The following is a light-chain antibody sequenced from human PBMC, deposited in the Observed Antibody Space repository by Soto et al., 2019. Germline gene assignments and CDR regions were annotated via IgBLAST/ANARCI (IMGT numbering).Light chain of an antibody. V-gene: IGLV2-14*01. J-gene: IGLJ1*01. CDR3: SSYTNINTRACV. Sequence: QSALTQPASVSGSPGQSIPISCTGTSGDIGSYNRVSWYQQHPGKAPKLIIYEVTARPSGVSNRFSGSKSGNTASLTISGLQAEDEAEYYCSSYTNINTRACVFGTGTKLTVL. CDR2: EVT. CDR1: SGDIGSYNR.